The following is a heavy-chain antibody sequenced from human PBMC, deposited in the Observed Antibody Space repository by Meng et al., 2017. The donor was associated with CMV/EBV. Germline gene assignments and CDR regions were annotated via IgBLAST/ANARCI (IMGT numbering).Heavy chain of an antibody. CDR2: ISSSGSTI. D-gene: IGHD3-9*01. CDR1: GFTFSSYE. J-gene: IGHJ6*02. CDR3: AREDDILTGDYYYYYGMDV. Sequence: GESLKISCAASGFTFSSYEMNWVRQAPGKGLEWVSYISSSGSTIYYADSVKGQFTISRDNAKNSLYLQMNSLRAEDTAVYYCAREDDILTGDYYYYYGMDVWGQGTTVTVSS. V-gene: IGHV3-48*03.